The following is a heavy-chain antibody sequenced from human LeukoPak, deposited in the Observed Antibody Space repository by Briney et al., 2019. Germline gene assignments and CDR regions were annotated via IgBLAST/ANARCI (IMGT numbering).Heavy chain of an antibody. Sequence: SETLSLTCTVSGGSISSYDWSWIRQPPGKGLEWIGYIYYSGSTNYNPSLKSRVTISVDTSKNQFSLKLSSVTAADTAVYYCARHSGWYHYDFDYWGQGTLVTVSS. J-gene: IGHJ4*02. CDR3: ARHSGWYHYDFDY. D-gene: IGHD6-19*01. CDR2: IYYSGST. CDR1: GGSISSYD. V-gene: IGHV4-59*08.